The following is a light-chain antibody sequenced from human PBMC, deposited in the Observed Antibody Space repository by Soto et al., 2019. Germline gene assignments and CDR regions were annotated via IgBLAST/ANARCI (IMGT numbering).Light chain of an antibody. V-gene: IGKV3-20*01. J-gene: IGKJ2*01. CDR1: QRVYTSY. CDR2: GAS. CDR3: QQYGGSAPYT. Sequence: EIVLTQSPGTLSLSPGARVTLSCRASQRVYTSYLAWYQQKPGQAPRLLIFGASSRATGTPDRFIGSGSGTDFTLTISRLEPEDFAVYYCQQYGGSAPYTFGQGTKLEIK.